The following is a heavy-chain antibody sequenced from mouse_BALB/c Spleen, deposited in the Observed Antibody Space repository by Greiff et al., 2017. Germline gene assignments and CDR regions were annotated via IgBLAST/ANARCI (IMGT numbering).Heavy chain of an antibody. CDR3: ARQGWNRDFDV. CDR1: GYTFTSYW. J-gene: IGHJ1*01. V-gene: IGHV1-7*01. Sequence: QVQLQQSGAELAKPGASVKMSCKASGYTFTSYWMHWVKQRPGQGLEWIGYINPSTGYTEYNQKFKDKATLTADKSSSTAYMQLSSLTSEDSAVYYCARQGWNRDFDVWGAGTTVTVSS. D-gene: IGHD2-3*01. CDR2: INPSTGYT.